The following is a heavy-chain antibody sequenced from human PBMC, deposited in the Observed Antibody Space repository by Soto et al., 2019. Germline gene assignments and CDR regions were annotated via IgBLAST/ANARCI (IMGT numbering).Heavy chain of an antibody. J-gene: IGHJ6*01. CDR3: TRGLLGVATSDTFHGTAV. D-gene: IGHD3-10*01. CDR1: GFTFSDHY. V-gene: IGHV3-72*01. CDR2: SRNRVNSHTT. Sequence: EVQLVESGGGLVQPGGSLRLSCAASGFTFSDHYMDWVRQAPGKGLEWVARSRNRVNSHTTEYAASVKGRFTISRDESKSPLDQQMNRLTIEDTAVYYCTRGLLGVATSDTFHGTAVWGQGTTVTVSS.